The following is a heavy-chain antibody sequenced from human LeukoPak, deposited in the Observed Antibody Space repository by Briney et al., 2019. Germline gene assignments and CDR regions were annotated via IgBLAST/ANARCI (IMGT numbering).Heavy chain of an antibody. Sequence: SETLSLTCAVSGGSISSSNWWSWVRQPPGKGLEWIGEIYHSGSTNYNPSLKSRVTISVDKSKNQFSLKLSSVTAADTAVYYCARQAQNHYGSGSYYPEYFDYWGQGSLVTVSS. D-gene: IGHD3-10*01. CDR3: ARQAQNHYGSGSYYPEYFDY. CDR2: IYHSGST. J-gene: IGHJ4*02. CDR1: GGSISSSNW. V-gene: IGHV4-4*02.